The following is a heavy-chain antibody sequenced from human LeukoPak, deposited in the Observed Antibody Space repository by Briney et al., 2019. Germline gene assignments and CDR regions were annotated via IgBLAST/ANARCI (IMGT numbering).Heavy chain of an antibody. J-gene: IGHJ6*04. CDR1: GFTFSSYE. D-gene: IGHD3-10*01. CDR3: AREVTMVRGVIISSYGMDV. V-gene: IGHV3-48*03. CDR2: IRSSGSTI. Sequence: GGSLRLSCAASGFTFSSYEMNWVRQAPGKGLEWVSYIRSSGSTIYYADSVKGRFTISRDNAKNPLYLQMNSLRAEDTAVYYCAREVTMVRGVIISSYGMDVWGKGTTVTVSS.